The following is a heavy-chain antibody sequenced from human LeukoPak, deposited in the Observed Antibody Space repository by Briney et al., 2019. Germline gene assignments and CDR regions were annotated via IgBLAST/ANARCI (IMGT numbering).Heavy chain of an antibody. CDR2: IYYSGNT. D-gene: IGHD5-24*01. CDR1: RDAISSDDHY. Sequence: PSETLSLTCFVSRDAISSDDHYWVWVRQPPGKGLEWIGTIYYSGNTYYSPSLKSRVTLSVETSGNHFSLNLSSVTAADTAVYFCARGKPRNGYNFDLWGPGMLVTVSS. J-gene: IGHJ4*02. V-gene: IGHV4-39*02. CDR3: ARGKPRNGYNFDL.